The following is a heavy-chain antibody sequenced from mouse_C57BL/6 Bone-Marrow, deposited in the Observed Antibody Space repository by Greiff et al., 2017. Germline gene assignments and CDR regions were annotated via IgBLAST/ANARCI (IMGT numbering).Heavy chain of an antibody. Sequence: EVMLVESGGGLVKPGGSLKLSCAASGFTFSDYGMHWVRQAPEKGLEWVAYISSGSSTIYYADTVKGRFTISRDNAKNTLCLQMTSLRAEDTAMYYCARGWLLPFWGQGTTLTVSS. CDR1: GFTFSDYG. D-gene: IGHD2-3*01. V-gene: IGHV5-17*01. CDR3: ARGWLLPF. J-gene: IGHJ2*01. CDR2: ISSGSSTI.